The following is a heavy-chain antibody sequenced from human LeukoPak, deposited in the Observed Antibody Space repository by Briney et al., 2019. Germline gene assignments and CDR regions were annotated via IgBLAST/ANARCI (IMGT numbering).Heavy chain of an antibody. CDR1: GGSISSYY. CDR3: AREDSSGCYDY. J-gene: IGHJ4*02. CDR2: IYYSGST. D-gene: IGHD6-19*01. Sequence: KPSETLSLTCTVSGGSISSYYWSWIRQPPGKGPEWIGYIYYSGSTNYNPSLKSRVTISVDTSKNQFSLKLSSVTAADTAVYYCAREDSSGCYDYWGQGTLVTVSS. V-gene: IGHV4-59*01.